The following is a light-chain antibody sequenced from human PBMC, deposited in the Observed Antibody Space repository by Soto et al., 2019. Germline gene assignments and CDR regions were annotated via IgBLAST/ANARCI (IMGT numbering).Light chain of an antibody. Sequence: EIVMTQSPATLSVSPGEGATLSCKASQNVYNNLAWYQQRPGQPPRFLIYDASTRATGISARFSGSGYGTEFTLTISSLQSEDFAVYFCQQCRNWPLTFGGGTKV. CDR3: QQCRNWPLT. V-gene: IGKV3-15*01. CDR1: QNVYNN. J-gene: IGKJ4*01. CDR2: DAS.